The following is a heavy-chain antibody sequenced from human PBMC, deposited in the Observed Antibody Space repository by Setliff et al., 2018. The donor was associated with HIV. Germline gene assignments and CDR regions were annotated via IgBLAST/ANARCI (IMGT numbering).Heavy chain of an antibody. CDR2: FDPEDGDT. D-gene: IGHD4-17*01. CDR1: GYTLTELS. J-gene: IGHJ4*02. CDR3: ARRVPPIPSGDLDY. V-gene: IGHV1-24*01. Sequence: ASVKVSCKVSGYTLTELSMHWVRQAPGKGLEWMGGFDPEDGDTNYAQKFQGRVTMTRDTSISTAYMDLSRLRSDDTAVYYCARRVPPIPSGDLDYWGQGTLVTVSS.